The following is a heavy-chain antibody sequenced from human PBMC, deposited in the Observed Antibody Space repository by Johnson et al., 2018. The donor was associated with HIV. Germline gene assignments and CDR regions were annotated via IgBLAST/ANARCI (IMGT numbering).Heavy chain of an antibody. J-gene: IGHJ3*02. D-gene: IGHD1-7*01. Sequence: VQLVESGGGVVRPGGSLRLSCSASGFTFDDHGMSWVRQAPGKGLVWVSGINWNCGRTGYADSVKGRFTISRDNAKNSLYLQINSLRAEDSALYYCAREVRKELGSSDAFDIWGRGTLVTVSS. V-gene: IGHV3-20*04. CDR2: INWNCGRT. CDR3: AREVRKELGSSDAFDI. CDR1: GFTFDDHG.